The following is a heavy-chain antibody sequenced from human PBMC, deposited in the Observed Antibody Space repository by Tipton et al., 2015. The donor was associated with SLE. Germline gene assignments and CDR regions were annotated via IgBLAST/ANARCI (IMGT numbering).Heavy chain of an antibody. Sequence: GSLRLSCAAPGFTFSTYWMHWVRQAPGKGLVWVSRIHTDGSSTNYADSVKGRFTISRDNAKNTLYLQMDSLRVEDTAAYYCARFSCKGSSCSAPGFFYYYLDVWGQGTLVTVSS. V-gene: IGHV3-74*01. J-gene: IGHJ4*02. CDR3: ARFSCKGSSCSAPGFFYYYLDV. CDR2: IHTDGSST. D-gene: IGHD2-2*01. CDR1: GFTFSTYW.